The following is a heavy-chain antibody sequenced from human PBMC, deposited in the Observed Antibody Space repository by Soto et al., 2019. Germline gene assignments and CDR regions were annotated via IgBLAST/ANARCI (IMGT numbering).Heavy chain of an antibody. CDR2: IHPSDSDT. CDR1: GYSFTTYW. Sequence: PGESLKLSCKGSGYSFTTYWIGWVRQMPGKGLELMGIIHPSDSDTRYSPSFQGQVTISADKSISTAYLQWSSLKASDTAMYYCTRGAAPITYWGQGTLVTVSS. CDR3: TRGAAPITY. J-gene: IGHJ4*02. D-gene: IGHD6-25*01. V-gene: IGHV5-51*01.